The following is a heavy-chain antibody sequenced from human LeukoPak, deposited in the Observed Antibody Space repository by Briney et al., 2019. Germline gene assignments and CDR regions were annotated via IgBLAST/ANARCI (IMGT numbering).Heavy chain of an antibody. CDR1: GFTFSNAW. CDR3: AGSRVLQLWLQWDI. J-gene: IGHJ3*02. CDR2: TRNKANSYTT. V-gene: IGHV3-72*01. Sequence: GGSLRLSCAASGFTFSNAWMSWVRQAPGKGLEWVGRTRNKANSYTTEYAASVKGRFTTSRDDSKNSLYLQMNSLKTEDTAVYYCAGSRVLQLWLQWDIWGQGTMVTVSS. D-gene: IGHD5-18*01.